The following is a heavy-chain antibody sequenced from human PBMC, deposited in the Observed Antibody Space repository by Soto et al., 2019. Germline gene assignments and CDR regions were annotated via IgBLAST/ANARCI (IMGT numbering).Heavy chain of an antibody. Sequence: QVQLVQSGAEVKKPGSSVKVSCKVSGGTFNSYAISWVRQAPGQGLEWMGGIVPIFGTANYAQKFQGRVTITADRATSTAYMELTRLTSEDTAVYYCARDSRPAVAPSTTAEFDYWGHGTLVTVSS. CDR3: ARDSRPAVAPSTTAEFDY. V-gene: IGHV1-69*06. CDR1: GGTFNSYA. J-gene: IGHJ4*01. CDR2: IVPIFGTA. D-gene: IGHD2-15*01.